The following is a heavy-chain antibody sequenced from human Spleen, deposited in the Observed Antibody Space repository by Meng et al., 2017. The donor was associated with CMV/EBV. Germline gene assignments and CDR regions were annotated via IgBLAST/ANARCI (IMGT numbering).Heavy chain of an antibody. CDR1: GFTFSSYA. Sequence: GESLKISCAASGFTFSSYAMSWVRQAPGKGLEWVSAISGSGGSTYYADSVKGRFTISRDNSKNTLYLQMNSLRAEDTAVYYCAKADRLHSYYYGMDVWGQGTTVTVSS. V-gene: IGHV3-23*01. J-gene: IGHJ6*02. CDR2: ISGSGGST. D-gene: IGHD4-11*01. CDR3: AKADRLHSYYYGMDV.